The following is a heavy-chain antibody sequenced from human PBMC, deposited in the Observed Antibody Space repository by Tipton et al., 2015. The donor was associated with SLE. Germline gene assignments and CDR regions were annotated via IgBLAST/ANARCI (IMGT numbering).Heavy chain of an antibody. CDR1: GFTFSSYA. CDR3: AKAHTVQTGGVYYYGMDV. D-gene: IGHD4-17*01. CDR2: ISYDGSNK. Sequence: SLRLSCAASGFTFSSYAMHWVRQAPGKGLEWVAVISYDGSNKYYADSVKGRFTISRDNSKNTLYLQMNSLRAEDTAVYYCAKAHTVQTGGVYYYGMDVWGHGTTVTVSS. V-gene: IGHV3-30*04. J-gene: IGHJ6*02.